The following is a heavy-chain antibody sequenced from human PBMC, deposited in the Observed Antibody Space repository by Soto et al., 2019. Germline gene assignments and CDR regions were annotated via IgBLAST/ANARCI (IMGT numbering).Heavy chain of an antibody. CDR2: ISYDGSNK. CDR3: AQLFLFTLFGVVRSGLDV. Sequence: PGGSLRLSCAASGVTFSSYAMHWVRHAPGKGQEWGAVISYDGSNKYYADYVKGRFTISRDNYKNTLYLQMNSLRAEDTAVFFCAQLFLFTLFGVVRSGLDVRVQGTTVIASS. J-gene: IGHJ6*01. D-gene: IGHD3-3*01. CDR1: GVTFSSYA. V-gene: IGHV3-30*04.